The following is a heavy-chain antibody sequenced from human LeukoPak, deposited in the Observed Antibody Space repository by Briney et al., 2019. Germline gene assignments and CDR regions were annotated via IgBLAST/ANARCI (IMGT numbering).Heavy chain of an antibody. D-gene: IGHD1-1*01. CDR3: ARCIQLERRCEYYCYYGMDV. Sequence: SVRVSCTASGGTFSTYAITWVRQAPGKGLEWVGGIISFYGITNYADNFKGRVTITADKSKNTAYMEVNSLKSEDTAVYFCARCIQLERRCEYYCYYGMDVWGRGPAVTVST. CDR1: GGTFSTYA. CDR2: IISFYGIT. V-gene: IGHV1-69*17. J-gene: IGHJ6*04.